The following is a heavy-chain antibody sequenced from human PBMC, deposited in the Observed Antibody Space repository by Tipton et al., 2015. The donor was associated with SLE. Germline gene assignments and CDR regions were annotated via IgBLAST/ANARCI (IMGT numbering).Heavy chain of an antibody. CDR1: GYTFTSNG. Sequence: QSGPEVKKPGAAVNVSCKASGYTFTSNGISWVRQAPGQGLEWMGIINPSGGSTSYAQKFQGRVTMARDTSTSTVYMELSSLRSEDTAVYYCARGLLGSGWYGDSFDIWGQGTMVTVSS. V-gene: IGHV1-46*01. CDR3: ARGLLGSGWYGDSFDI. J-gene: IGHJ3*02. CDR2: INPSGGST. D-gene: IGHD6-19*01.